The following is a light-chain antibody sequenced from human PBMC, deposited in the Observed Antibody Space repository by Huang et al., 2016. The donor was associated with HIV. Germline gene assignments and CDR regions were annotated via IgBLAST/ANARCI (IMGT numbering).Light chain of an antibody. V-gene: IGKV1-39*01. Sequence: DIHMTQSPSSLSASVGDRVTITCRAGQSISSHLNWYQQKPGKAPSLLIYTASSLQSGVPSRFSGRGSETDFTLTISSLQPEDFVTYYCQQSYSAPATFGQGTRLEIK. CDR1: QSISSH. CDR3: QQSYSAPAT. CDR2: TAS. J-gene: IGKJ5*01.